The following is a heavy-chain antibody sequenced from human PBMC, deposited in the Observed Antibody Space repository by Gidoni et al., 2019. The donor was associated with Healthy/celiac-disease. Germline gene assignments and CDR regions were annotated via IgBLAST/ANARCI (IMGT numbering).Heavy chain of an antibody. CDR1: GFTFSIYG. Sequence: QVQLVESGGGVVQPGRSLRLSCATSGFTFSIYGMHWVRQAPGKGLGWGAVIWYVGCNKYYGDSVKGRFTISRDNSKNTLYLQMTSLRAEDTAVYYCARDSNWNYVMLENYFDYWGQGTLVTVSS. CDR3: ARDSNWNYVMLENYFDY. D-gene: IGHD1-7*01. V-gene: IGHV3-33*01. CDR2: IWYVGCNK. J-gene: IGHJ4*02.